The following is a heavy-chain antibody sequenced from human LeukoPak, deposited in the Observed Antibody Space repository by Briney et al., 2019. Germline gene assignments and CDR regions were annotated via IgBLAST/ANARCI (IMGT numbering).Heavy chain of an antibody. D-gene: IGHD1-1*01. CDR2: IYSGGST. CDR3: ASMPTAAGETTDY. V-gene: IGHV3-53*01. J-gene: IGHJ4*02. Sequence: ETLSLTCGVYGGSFRGYYWSWIRQPPGKGLEWVSVIYSGGSTYYADSAKGRFTISRDNSKNTLYLQINSLRAEDTAVYYCASMPTAAGETTDYWGQGTLVTVSS. CDR1: GGSFRGYY.